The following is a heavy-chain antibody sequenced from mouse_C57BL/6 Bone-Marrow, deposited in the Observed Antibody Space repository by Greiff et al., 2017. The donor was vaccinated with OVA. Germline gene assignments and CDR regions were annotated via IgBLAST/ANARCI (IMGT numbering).Heavy chain of an antibody. J-gene: IGHJ2*01. Sequence: VQLKESGAELVRPGSSVKMSCKTSGYTFTSYGINWVKQRPGQGLEWIGYIYIGNGYTEYNEKFKGKATLTSDTSSSTAYMQLSSLTSEDSAIYFCARFKIYDGYPFDYWGQGTTLTVSS. CDR1: GYTFTSYG. CDR3: ARFKIYDGYPFDY. V-gene: IGHV1-58*01. CDR2: IYIGNGYT. D-gene: IGHD2-3*01.